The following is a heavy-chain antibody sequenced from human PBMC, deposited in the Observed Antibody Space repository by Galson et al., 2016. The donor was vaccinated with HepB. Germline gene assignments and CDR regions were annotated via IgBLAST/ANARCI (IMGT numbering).Heavy chain of an antibody. CDR2: ISGSGGTT. V-gene: IGHV3-23*01. Sequence: SLRLSCAASGFTFSNYAMTWVRQAPGKGLEWVSSISGSGGTTYYADSVKGRFTMSRDNSKNTLYLQMNSLRAEDTAVYYCAKDTGGGHNPGYWYFDLWGRGTLVPVSP. CDR1: GFTFSNYA. D-gene: IGHD3-16*01. J-gene: IGHJ2*01. CDR3: AKDTGGGHNPGYWYFDL.